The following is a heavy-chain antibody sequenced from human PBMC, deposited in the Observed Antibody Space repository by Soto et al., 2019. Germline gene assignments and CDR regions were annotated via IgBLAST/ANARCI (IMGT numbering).Heavy chain of an antibody. CDR3: ASSHAYYDILTGYSQLRV. J-gene: IGHJ6*02. CDR1: GGSISSGDYS. Sequence: QLQLQESGPGLVKPSQTLSLTCTVSGGSISSGDYSWSWIRQPPGKGLEWIGYIYYSGSTYYNPSLKSRVTISVDTSKNQFSLKLSSVTAADTAVYYCASSHAYYDILTGYSQLRVWGQGTTVTVSS. CDR2: IYYSGST. D-gene: IGHD3-9*01. V-gene: IGHV4-30-4*01.